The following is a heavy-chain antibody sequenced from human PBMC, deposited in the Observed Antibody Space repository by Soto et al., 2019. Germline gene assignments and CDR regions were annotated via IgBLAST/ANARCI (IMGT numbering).Heavy chain of an antibody. J-gene: IGHJ4*02. CDR1: GFTFSSYA. CDR2: ISGSGGST. CDR3: AKTAQYLAAQPYYFDY. V-gene: IGHV3-23*01. Sequence: GGSLRLSCAASGFTFSSYAMSWVRQAPGKGLEWVSAISGSGGSTYYADSVKGRFTISRDNSKNTLYLQMNSLRAEDTAVYYWAKTAQYLAAQPYYFDYWGQGTLVTVST. D-gene: IGHD6-6*01.